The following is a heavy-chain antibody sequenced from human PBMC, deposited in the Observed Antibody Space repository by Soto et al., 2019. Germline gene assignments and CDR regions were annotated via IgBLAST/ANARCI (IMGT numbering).Heavy chain of an antibody. CDR1: GGTFSSYA. CDR3: AIWYSSSRFDY. D-gene: IGHD6-13*01. J-gene: IGHJ4*02. CDR2: IIPIFGTA. Sequence: SVKVSCKASGGTFSSYAISGVRQAPGQGLEWMGEIIPIFGTANYAKKFQGRVTITADKSTSTAYMELSSLRSEDKAVYSCAIWYSSSRFDYMGQGPLVTVST. V-gene: IGHV1-69*06.